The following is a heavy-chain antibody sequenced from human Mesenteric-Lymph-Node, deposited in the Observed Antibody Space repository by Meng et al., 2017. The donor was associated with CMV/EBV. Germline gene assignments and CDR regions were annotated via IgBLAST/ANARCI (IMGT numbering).Heavy chain of an antibody. CDR1: GYTFTSYG. CDR3: ARGDSLWSAYPYFDY. V-gene: IGHV1-18*01. Sequence: ASVKVSCKASGYTFTSYGISWVRQAPGQGLEWMGWISAYNGNTNYAQKLQGRVTMTTDTSTSTAYMELRSLRSDDTAVYYCARGDSLWSAYPYFDYWGQGTLVTVSS. CDR2: ISAYNGNT. J-gene: IGHJ4*02. D-gene: IGHD3-3*01.